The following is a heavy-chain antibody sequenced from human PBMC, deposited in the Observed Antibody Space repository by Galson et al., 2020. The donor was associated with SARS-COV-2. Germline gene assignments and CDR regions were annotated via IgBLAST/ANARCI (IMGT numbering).Heavy chain of an antibody. CDR3: ARGRVSGYYDGGFAY. V-gene: IGHV4-59*01. CDR2: IYVSGYS. J-gene: IGHJ4*02. Sequence: ASETLSLTCSVSGDSISDYYWTWIRQPPGKGLEWIGFIYVSGYSNFSPSLKSRVTMSVDTSRYQVSLKLNSVTAADTAVYYCARGRVSGYYDGGFAYWGQGMLVTGSS. D-gene: IGHD5-12*01. CDR1: GDSISDYY.